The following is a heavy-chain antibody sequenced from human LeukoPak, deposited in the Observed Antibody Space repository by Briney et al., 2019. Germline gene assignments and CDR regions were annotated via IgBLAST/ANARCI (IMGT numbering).Heavy chain of an antibody. D-gene: IGHD5-18*01. CDR2: IYYSGST. V-gene: IGHV4-39*01. CDR1: GGSISSSSYY. J-gene: IGHJ4*02. CDR3: ARQADKGGYSYGYYFDY. Sequence: SETLSLTCTVSGGSISSSSYYWGWIRQPPGKGLEWIGSIYYSGSTYYNPSLKSRVTISVDTSKNQFSLKLSSVTAADTAVYYCARQADKGGYSYGYYFDYWGQGTLVTVSS.